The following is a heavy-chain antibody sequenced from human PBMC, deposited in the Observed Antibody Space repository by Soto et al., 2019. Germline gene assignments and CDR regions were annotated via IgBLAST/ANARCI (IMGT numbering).Heavy chain of an antibody. D-gene: IGHD1-1*01. V-gene: IGHV4-39*01. CDR2: IYYSGST. J-gene: IGHJ4*02. CDR1: GGSISSSSYY. Sequence: QLQLQESGPGLVKPSETLSLTCTVSGGSISSSSYYWGWIRQPPGKGLEWIGSIYYSGSTYYNPSLKSRVTISVDTSKNQFSLKLSSVTAADTAVYYCARQTLYNWNVNYWGQGTLVTVSS. CDR3: ARQTLYNWNVNY.